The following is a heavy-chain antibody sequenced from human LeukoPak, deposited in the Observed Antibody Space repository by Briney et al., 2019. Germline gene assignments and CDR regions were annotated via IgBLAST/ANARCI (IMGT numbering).Heavy chain of an antibody. V-gene: IGHV3-30*02. CDR1: GFTFSSYG. CDR2: IRYDGSNK. J-gene: IGHJ4*02. Sequence: GGSLRLSCAASGFTFSSYGMHWVRQAPGKGLEWVAFIRYDGSNKYYADSVKGRFTISRDNYKNTLYLQMNSLRAEDTAVYYCAKYPRAIVLMVYEGGFFDYWGQGTLVTVSS. D-gene: IGHD2-8*01. CDR3: AKYPRAIVLMVYEGGFFDY.